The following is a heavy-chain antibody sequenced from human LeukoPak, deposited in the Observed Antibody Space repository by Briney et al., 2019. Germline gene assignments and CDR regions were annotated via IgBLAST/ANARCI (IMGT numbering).Heavy chain of an antibody. J-gene: IGHJ3*02. D-gene: IGHD1-1*01. CDR1: GFTFSTYA. CDR2: ISYGGSNK. CDR3: AKDQLAGLPRPYVFDI. Sequence: GGSLRLSCAASGFTFSTYAMHWVRQAPGKGLEWVAVISYGGSNKYFADSVKGRFTISRDNSKNTLYLQMSSLRPEDTAVYYCAKDQLAGLPRPYVFDIWGQGTMVTVSS. V-gene: IGHV3-30*18.